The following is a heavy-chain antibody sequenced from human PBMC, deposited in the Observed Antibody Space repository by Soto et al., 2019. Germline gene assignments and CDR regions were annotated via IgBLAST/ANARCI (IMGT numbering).Heavy chain of an antibody. Sequence: ASVKVSCKASGGTFSSYSISWVRQAPGQGLEWMGGIIPIFGTANYAQKFQGRVTITADESTSTAYMELSSLRSEDTAVYYCAIEYSSSPPDFPIGYWGQGTLVTVSS. CDR3: AIEYSSSPPDFPIGY. CDR2: IIPIFGTA. J-gene: IGHJ4*02. D-gene: IGHD3-22*01. V-gene: IGHV1-69*13. CDR1: GGTFSSYS.